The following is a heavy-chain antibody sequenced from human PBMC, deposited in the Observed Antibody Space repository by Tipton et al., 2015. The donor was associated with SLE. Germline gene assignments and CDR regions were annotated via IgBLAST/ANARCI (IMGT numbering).Heavy chain of an antibody. V-gene: IGHV3-33*01. CDR1: GFTFSNYG. Sequence: RSLRLSCAASGFTFSNYGMQWVRQVPGKGLEWVAVIRYDGSNKYYADSVKGRFTISRDNSKNTLYLQMNSLRAEDTAVYYCAREYPTIFGVATYPGYFDYWGQGTLVTVS. CDR2: IRYDGSNK. CDR3: AREYPTIFGVATYPGYFDY. J-gene: IGHJ4*02. D-gene: IGHD3-3*01.